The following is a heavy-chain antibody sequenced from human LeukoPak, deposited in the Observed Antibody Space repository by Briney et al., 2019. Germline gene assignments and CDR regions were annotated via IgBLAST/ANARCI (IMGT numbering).Heavy chain of an antibody. CDR2: IYYSQGT. J-gene: IGHJ4*02. Sequence: SETLSLTCTVSGGSISGSSYYWGWIRQPPGKGLEWIGSIYYSQGTYYNPSLKSRVTISVDRSKNQFSLKLSSVTAADTAVYYCARGGTVQDYWGQGTLVTVSS. V-gene: IGHV4-39*07. D-gene: IGHD3-16*01. CDR3: ARGGTVQDY. CDR1: GGSISGSSYY.